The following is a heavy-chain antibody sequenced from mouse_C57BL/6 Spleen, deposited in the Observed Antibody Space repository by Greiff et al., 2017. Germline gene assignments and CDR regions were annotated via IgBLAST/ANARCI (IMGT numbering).Heavy chain of an antibody. Sequence: VQLQQPGAELVKPGASVKMSCKASGYTFTSYWITWVKQRPGQGLEWIGDIYPGSGSTNYNEKFKSKATLTVDTASSTAYMQLSSLTSEDSAVYYCAREIYYGNYDHFDYWGQGTTLTVSS. J-gene: IGHJ2*01. V-gene: IGHV1-55*01. CDR3: AREIYYGNYDHFDY. D-gene: IGHD2-1*01. CDR2: IYPGSGST. CDR1: GYTFTSYW.